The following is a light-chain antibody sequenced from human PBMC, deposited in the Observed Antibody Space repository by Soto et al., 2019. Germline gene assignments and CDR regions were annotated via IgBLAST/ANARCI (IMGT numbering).Light chain of an antibody. V-gene: IGKV3-20*01. CDR1: QSVSSSY. J-gene: IGKJ1*01. CDR3: QQYGSSPPAT. CDR2: GAS. Sequence: EIVLTQSPGTLSLSPGERATLSCRASQSVSSSYLAWYQQKPGQAPRLLIYGASSRATGLPDRFSGSGSGTDFTLTISRLEPEDFAVYYCQQYGSSPPATFRERTKVEIK.